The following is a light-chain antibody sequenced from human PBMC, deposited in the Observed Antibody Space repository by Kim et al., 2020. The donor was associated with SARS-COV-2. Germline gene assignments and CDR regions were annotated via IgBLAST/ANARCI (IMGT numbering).Light chain of an antibody. J-gene: IGKJ4*01. CDR3: QRYNNWPLT. CDR2: GAS. Sequence: ETVMTQSPATLSVSPGERATLSCRASQSVSSNLAWYQQKLGQAPRLLIYGASTRATGIPARFSGSGSETEFTLTVSSLQSEDFGVYYCQRYNNWPLTFGGGAKGVIK. CDR1: QSVSSN. V-gene: IGKV3-15*01.